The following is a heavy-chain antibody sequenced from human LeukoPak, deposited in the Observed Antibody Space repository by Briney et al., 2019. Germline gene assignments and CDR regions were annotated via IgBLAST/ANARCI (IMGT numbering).Heavy chain of an antibody. V-gene: IGHV3-23*01. CDR1: GFTFSSYA. CDR3: AKDARFLYAFDY. J-gene: IGHJ4*02. Sequence: QAGGSLRLSCAASGFTFSSYAMSWVRQAPGKGLEWVSAISGSGGSTYYADSVKGRFTISGDNSKNTLYLQMNSLRAEDTAVYYCAKDARFLYAFDYWGQGTLVTVSS. CDR2: ISGSGGST. D-gene: IGHD2/OR15-2a*01.